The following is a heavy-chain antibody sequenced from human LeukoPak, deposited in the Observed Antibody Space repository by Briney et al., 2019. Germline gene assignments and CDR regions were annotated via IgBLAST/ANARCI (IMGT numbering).Heavy chain of an antibody. CDR3: ATVLRYFDWLLYSGFWFDP. CDR1: GGTFSSYA. CDR2: IIPIFGTA. D-gene: IGHD3-9*01. V-gene: IGHV1-69*06. Sequence: GASVKVSCKASGGTFSSYAISWVRQAPGQGLEWMGGIIPIFGTANYAQKFQGRVTMTEDTSTDTAYMELSSLRSEDTAVYYCATVLRYFDWLLYSGFWFDPWGQGTLVTVSS. J-gene: IGHJ5*02.